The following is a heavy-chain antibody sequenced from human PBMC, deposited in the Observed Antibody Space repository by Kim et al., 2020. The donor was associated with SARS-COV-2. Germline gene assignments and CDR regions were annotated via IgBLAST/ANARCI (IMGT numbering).Heavy chain of an antibody. J-gene: IGHJ3*02. CDR3: AKDSLRQYDYGDYVDPGDAFDI. CDR1: GFTFSSYA. V-gene: IGHV3-23*01. Sequence: GGSLRLSCAASGFTFSSYAMSWVRQAPGKGLEWVSAISGSGGSTYYADSVKGRFTISRDNSKNTLYLQMNSLRAEDTAVYYCAKDSLRQYDYGDYVDPGDAFDIWGQGTMVTVSS. CDR2: ISGSGGST. D-gene: IGHD4-17*01.